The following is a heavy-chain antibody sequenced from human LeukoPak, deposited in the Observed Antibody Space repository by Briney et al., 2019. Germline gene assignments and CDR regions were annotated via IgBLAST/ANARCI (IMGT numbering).Heavy chain of an antibody. CDR2: FYSGGRT. D-gene: IGHD5-12*01. Sequence: GGSLRLSCAASGFTFSSNYMSWVRQAPGKGLEGVSVFYSGGRTYYSDSVTGRFTISRDNSKNTLYLQMNSLRAEDTAVYCCAKEGGLPYNWFDPWGQGTLVTVSS. V-gene: IGHV3-53*05. J-gene: IGHJ5*02. CDR3: AKEGGLPYNWFDP. CDR1: GFTFSSNY.